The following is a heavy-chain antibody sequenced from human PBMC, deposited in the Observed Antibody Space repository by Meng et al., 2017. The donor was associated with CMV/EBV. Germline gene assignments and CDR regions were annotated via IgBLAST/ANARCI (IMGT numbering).Heavy chain of an antibody. Sequence: HLPESGPGLVKPSQTLSLHFNVFGCCISSGGYYWSWIRQPPGKGLEWIEYIYYSGSTYYNPSLKGRVTISVDTSKNQFSLKLSSVTAADTAVYYCARAQYCSSCDYWGQGTLVTVSS. J-gene: IGHJ4*02. CDR2: IYYSGST. V-gene: IGHV4-30-4*08. CDR1: GCCISSGGYY. CDR3: ARAQYCSSCDY. D-gene: IGHD6-13*01.